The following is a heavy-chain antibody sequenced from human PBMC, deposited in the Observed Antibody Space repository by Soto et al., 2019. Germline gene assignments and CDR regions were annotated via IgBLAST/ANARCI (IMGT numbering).Heavy chain of an antibody. CDR3: ARVPLIVVVPADYFGY. J-gene: IGHJ4*02. D-gene: IGHD2-2*01. Sequence: ASVKVSCKASGYTFTSYGISWVRQAPGQGLEWMGWISAYNGNTNYAQKLQGRVTMTTDTSTSTAYMELRSLRSDDTAVYYCARVPLIVVVPADYFGYWGQGTLVTVSS. V-gene: IGHV1-18*04. CDR2: ISAYNGNT. CDR1: GYTFTSYG.